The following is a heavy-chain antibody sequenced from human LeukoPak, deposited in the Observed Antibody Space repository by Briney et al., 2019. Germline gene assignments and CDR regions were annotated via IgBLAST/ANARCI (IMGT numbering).Heavy chain of an antibody. CDR3: ATARITMVRGVIHYYYYYYMDV. J-gene: IGHJ6*03. CDR1: GDTLTELS. Sequence: ASVKVSCKVSGDTLTELSMHWVRQAPGKGREWRGGFDPEDGETIYAQKFQGRVTMTEDTSTGTAYMELSSLRSEDTAVYYCATARITMVRGVIHYYYYYYMDVWGKGTTVTVSS. D-gene: IGHD3-10*01. V-gene: IGHV1-24*01. CDR2: FDPEDGET.